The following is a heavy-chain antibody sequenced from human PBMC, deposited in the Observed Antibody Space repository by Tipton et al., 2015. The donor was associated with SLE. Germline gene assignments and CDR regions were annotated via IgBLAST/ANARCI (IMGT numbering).Heavy chain of an antibody. CDR3: ARDLSTTAFEGSYFDY. CDR1: GFSFSSYG. J-gene: IGHJ4*02. CDR2: IWYDGGNK. D-gene: IGHD4-11*01. Sequence: SLRLSCVTSGFSFSSYGMHWVRQAPGKGLEWVAVIWYDGGNKYYADSVKGRFTISRDNSKNTLFLQMNDLRVEDTAVYYCARDLSTTAFEGSYFDYWGQGTLVTVSS. V-gene: IGHV3-33*01.